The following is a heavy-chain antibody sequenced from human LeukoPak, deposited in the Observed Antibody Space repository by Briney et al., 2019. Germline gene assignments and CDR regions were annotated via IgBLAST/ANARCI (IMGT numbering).Heavy chain of an antibody. CDR1: GGSISSYY. V-gene: IGHV4-39*01. J-gene: IGHJ3*02. CDR2: IYYSGST. D-gene: IGHD4-17*01. CDR3: ARHVVAAVTAFDI. Sequence: SETLSLTCTVSGGSISSYYWSWIRQPPGKGLEWIGSIYYSGSTYYNPSLKSRVTISVDTSKNQFSLKLSSVTAADTAVYYCARHVVAAVTAFDIWGQGTMVTVSS.